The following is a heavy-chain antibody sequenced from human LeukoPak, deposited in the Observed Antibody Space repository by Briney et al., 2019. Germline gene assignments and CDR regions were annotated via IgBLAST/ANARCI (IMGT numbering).Heavy chain of an antibody. V-gene: IGHV1-69*13. D-gene: IGHD3-22*01. J-gene: IGHJ4*02. CDR2: IIPIFGTA. CDR3: ARDAGYYYDSSGPAPD. Sequence: GASVKVSCKASGGTFSSYAISWVRQAPGQGLEWMGGIIPIFGTANYAQKFQGRVTITADESTSTAYMELSSLRSEDTAVYYCARDAGYYYDSSGPAPDWGQGTLVTVSS. CDR1: GGTFSSYA.